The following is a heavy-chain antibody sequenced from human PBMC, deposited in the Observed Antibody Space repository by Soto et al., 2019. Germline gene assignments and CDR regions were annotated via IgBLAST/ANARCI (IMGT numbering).Heavy chain of an antibody. D-gene: IGHD3-10*01. CDR2: IWYDGSTK. V-gene: IGHV3-33*01. J-gene: IGHJ6*03. Sequence: QVQLVESGGGVVQPGRSLRLSCAASGFTFSSYGMHWVRQAPGKGLECVAVIWYDGSTKYYADSVKGRFTISRDNSKSTLYLQLNSLRAEDTAVYYCARDVQVLLWFGYRGYYMDVWGKGTTVTVSS. CDR1: GFTFSSYG. CDR3: ARDVQVLLWFGYRGYYMDV.